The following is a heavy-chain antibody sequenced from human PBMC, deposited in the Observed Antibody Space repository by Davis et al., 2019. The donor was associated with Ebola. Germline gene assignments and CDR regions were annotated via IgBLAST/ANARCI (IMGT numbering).Heavy chain of an antibody. V-gene: IGHV4-4*02. CDR2: IYHMGTT. J-gene: IGHJ4*02. CDR3: ARGPSIAAWDY. Sequence: GSLRLSCAVSDDSISGSKWWSWVRQPPGKGLEWLGEIYHMGTTNYNPSLKSRVTISVDTSKNQFSLKLSSVTAADTAVYYCARGPSIAAWDYWGQGTPVTVSS. D-gene: IGHD6-13*01. CDR1: DDSISGSKW.